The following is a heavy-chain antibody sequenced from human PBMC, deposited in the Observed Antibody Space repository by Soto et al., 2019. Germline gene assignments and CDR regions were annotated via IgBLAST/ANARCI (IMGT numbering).Heavy chain of an antibody. CDR2: INAGNGNT. J-gene: IGHJ4*02. Sequence: GASVKVSCKASGYTFSNYGIHWVRQAPGQRLEWMGLINAGNGNTKYSQKFQGRVTLTRDMSTSTAYMELSSLRSEDTAVYYCAAESPHRWELPSPGLWGQGTLVTVSS. CDR1: GYTFSNYG. V-gene: IGHV1-3*01. CDR3: AAESPHRWELPSPGL. D-gene: IGHD1-26*01.